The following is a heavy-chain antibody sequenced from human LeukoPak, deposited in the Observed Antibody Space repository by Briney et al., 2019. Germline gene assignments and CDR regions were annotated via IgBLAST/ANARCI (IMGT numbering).Heavy chain of an antibody. CDR3: ARDHDSSGYSSWDAFDI. V-gene: IGHV1-2*02. J-gene: IGHJ3*02. Sequence: ASVKVSCKASGYTFTGYYMHWVRQAPGQGLEWMGWINPNSGGTNYAQKFQGRVTMTRDTSISTAYMELSRLRSDDTAVYYCARDHDSSGYSSWDAFDIWGQGTMVTVSS. CDR1: GYTFTGYY. D-gene: IGHD3-22*01. CDR2: INPNSGGT.